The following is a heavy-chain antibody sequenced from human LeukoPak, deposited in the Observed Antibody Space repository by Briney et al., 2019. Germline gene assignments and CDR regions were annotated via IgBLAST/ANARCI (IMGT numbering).Heavy chain of an antibody. Sequence: GGSLRLSCAASRFTFSTYAMSWVRQAPGKGLEWVSAISGSGGSTYYADSVRGGFTISRDNSKNTLYLQMNSLRAEDTAVYYCARGYSFGYFDYWGQGTLVTVSS. CDR3: ARGYSFGYFDY. D-gene: IGHD5-18*01. V-gene: IGHV3-23*01. CDR2: ISGSGGST. J-gene: IGHJ4*02. CDR1: RFTFSTYA.